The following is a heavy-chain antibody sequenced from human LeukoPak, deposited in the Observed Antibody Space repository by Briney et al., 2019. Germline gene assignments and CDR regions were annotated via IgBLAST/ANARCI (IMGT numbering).Heavy chain of an antibody. V-gene: IGHV1-46*01. Sequence: PSVKVSCKASGYTFTSYYMHWVRQAPGQGLEWMGIINPSGGSTSYAQKFQGRVTMTRDTSTSTVYMELSSLRSEDTAVYYCARASYSSSWYERLYYFDYWGQGTLVTVSS. CDR3: ARASYSSSWYERLYYFDY. D-gene: IGHD6-13*01. CDR2: INPSGGST. CDR1: GYTFTSYY. J-gene: IGHJ4*02.